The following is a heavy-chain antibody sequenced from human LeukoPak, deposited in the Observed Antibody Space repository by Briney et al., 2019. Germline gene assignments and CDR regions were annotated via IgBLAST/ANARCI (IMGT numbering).Heavy chain of an antibody. D-gene: IGHD6-19*01. Sequence: PGGSLRLYCAASGFTFSSYSMKWVRQAPGKGLEWVSYISSSGSTIYYADSVKGRFTISRDNAKNSLYLQMNSLRAEDTAVYYCATLVSGWYYFDYWGQGTLVTVSS. V-gene: IGHV3-48*04. CDR2: ISSSGSTI. CDR3: ATLVSGWYYFDY. CDR1: GFTFSSYS. J-gene: IGHJ4*02.